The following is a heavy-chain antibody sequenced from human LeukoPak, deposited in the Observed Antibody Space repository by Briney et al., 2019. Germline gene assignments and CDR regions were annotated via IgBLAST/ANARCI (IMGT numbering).Heavy chain of an antibody. CDR2: ISAYNGST. Sequence: ASVKVSCKASGYTFTSYGISWVRQAPGQGLEWMGWISAYNGSTNYAQKLQGRVTMTTDTSTSTAYMELRSLRSDDTAVYYCARDGRVVVPAAIPGRTRFDPWGQGTLVTVSS. CDR3: ARDGRVVVPAAIPGRTRFDP. J-gene: IGHJ5*02. CDR1: GYTFTSYG. V-gene: IGHV1-18*01. D-gene: IGHD2-2*02.